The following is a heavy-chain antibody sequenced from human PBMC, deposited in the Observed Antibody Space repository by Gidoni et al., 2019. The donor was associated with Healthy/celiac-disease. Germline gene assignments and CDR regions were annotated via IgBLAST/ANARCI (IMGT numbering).Heavy chain of an antibody. CDR3: VRGGSLAVTYYYSGMDV. CDR2: IISHSGDT. J-gene: IGHJ6*02. CDR1: GYIFKDHY. D-gene: IGHD3-16*01. V-gene: IGHV1-2*02. Sequence: QVQLVQSGAEVKKPGASVKVSCKGSGYIFKDHYIHWVRQAPGQGLEWMGWIISHSGDTQYARKFQCRVTMTRDTSITTAYMELSRLTSDDTAVYYCVRGGSLAVTYYYSGMDVWGQGTTVTVSS.